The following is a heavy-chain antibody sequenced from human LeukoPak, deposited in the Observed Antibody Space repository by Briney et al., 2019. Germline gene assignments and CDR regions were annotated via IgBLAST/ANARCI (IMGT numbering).Heavy chain of an antibody. J-gene: IGHJ4*02. V-gene: IGHV4-30-2*01. CDR2: IYHSGST. Sequence: PSETLSLTCTVSGGSISSGGYYWSWIRQPPGKGLEWIGYIYHSGSTYYNPSLKSRVTISVDTSKNQFSLKLSSVTAADTAVYYCAVNYYDSSGYYNDYWGQGTLVTVSS. D-gene: IGHD3-22*01. CDR1: GGSISSGGYY. CDR3: AVNYYDSSGYYNDY.